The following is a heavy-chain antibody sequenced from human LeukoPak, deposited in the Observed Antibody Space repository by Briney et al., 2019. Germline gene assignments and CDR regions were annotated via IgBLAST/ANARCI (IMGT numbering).Heavy chain of an antibody. CDR1: GFTFSSYA. CDR2: TGSSGTTA. CDR3: AKRLPGWYYSDY. D-gene: IGHD2-15*01. Sequence: GGSLRLSCAASGFTFSSYAMSWVRQAPGKGLEWVSVTGSSGTTAFYADSVKGRFTISRDNSKNTLYLLMNSLRAEDTAVYYCAKRLPGWYYSDYWGQGTLVTVSS. V-gene: IGHV3-23*05. J-gene: IGHJ4*02.